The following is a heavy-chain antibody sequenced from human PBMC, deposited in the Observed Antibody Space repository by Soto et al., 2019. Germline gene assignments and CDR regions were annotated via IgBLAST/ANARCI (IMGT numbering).Heavy chain of an antibody. CDR3: ARDRPEVDIGATHPTYWFDP. CDR1: GGTFSSYA. CDR2: IIPIFGTA. J-gene: IGHJ5*02. V-gene: IGHV1-69*12. D-gene: IGHD5-12*01. Sequence: QVQLVQSGAEVKKPGSSVKVSCKASGGTFSSYAISWVRQAPGQGLEWMGGIIPIFGTANYAQKFQGRVTITADESTRTAYMELSSLRSEDTAVYYCARDRPEVDIGATHPTYWFDPWGQGTLVTVSS.